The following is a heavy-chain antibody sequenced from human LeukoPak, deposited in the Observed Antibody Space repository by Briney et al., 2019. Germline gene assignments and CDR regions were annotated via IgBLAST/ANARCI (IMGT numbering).Heavy chain of an antibody. CDR3: ARGGYCSSISCYGLDY. J-gene: IGHJ4*02. CDR2: IYYSGST. CDR1: SGSIISYY. D-gene: IGHD2-2*01. V-gene: IGHV4-59*01. Sequence: SETLSLTCTVSSGSIISYYWSWIRQPPGKGLEWIGFIYYSGSTNYNPSFKSRVTISLDTSKNQFSLKLSSVTAADTAVYYCARGGYCSSISCYGLDYWGQGTLVTVSS.